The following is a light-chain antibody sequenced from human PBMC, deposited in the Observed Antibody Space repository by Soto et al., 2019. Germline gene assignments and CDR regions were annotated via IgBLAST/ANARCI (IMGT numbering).Light chain of an antibody. CDR2: GAS. Sequence: EVVLTQSPGTLSLSPGERATLSCRASQSIGSSYLAWYQQKPGQAPRLLIYGASSRATGIPDRFSGGGSGTDFSLTISRLDPEDFAMYYCQQYTHWPVWSFGQGTKVDIK. V-gene: IGKV3-20*01. CDR3: QQYTHWPVWS. CDR1: QSIGSSY. J-gene: IGKJ1*01.